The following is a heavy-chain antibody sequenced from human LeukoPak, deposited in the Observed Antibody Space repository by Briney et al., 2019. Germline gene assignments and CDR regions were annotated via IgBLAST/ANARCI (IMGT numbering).Heavy chain of an antibody. CDR1: GFTVSSNY. Sequence: GGSLRLSCAASGFTVSSNYMSWVRQAPGKGLEWVSVIYSGGRTYYADSVKGRFTISRDNSKNTLYLQMNSLRAEDTAVYYCARDIELSGYSYGNYGMDVWGQGTTVTVSS. CDR2: IYSGGRT. J-gene: IGHJ6*02. V-gene: IGHV3-66*01. D-gene: IGHD5-18*01. CDR3: ARDIELSGYSYGNYGMDV.